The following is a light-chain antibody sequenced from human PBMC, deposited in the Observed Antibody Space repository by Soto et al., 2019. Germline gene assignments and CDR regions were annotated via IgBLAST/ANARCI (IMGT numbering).Light chain of an antibody. Sequence: DIQMTQSPSSLSASVGDGVTITCRASQSVENDLAWYRQKPGKAPKRLIYAASRWQSGVPSRFSGSGSGTEFSPTSSSLLQEDFASYYWLQHYSYPWTFGQGTKVDIK. CDR2: AAS. CDR1: QSVEND. CDR3: LQHYSYPWT. J-gene: IGKJ1*01. V-gene: IGKV1-17*01.